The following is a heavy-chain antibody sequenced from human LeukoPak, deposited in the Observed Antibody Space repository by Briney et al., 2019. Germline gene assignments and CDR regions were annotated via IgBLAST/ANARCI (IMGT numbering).Heavy chain of an antibody. J-gene: IGHJ4*02. Sequence: VASVKVSCKASGYTFTSYGISWVRQAPGQGLEWMGWISAYNGNTNYAQKLQGRVTMTTDTSTSTAYMELRSLRSDDPAVYYCARVSPDYVWGSYRYNYDYWGQGTLVTVSS. CDR1: GYTFTSYG. CDR2: ISAYNGNT. D-gene: IGHD3-16*02. CDR3: ARVSPDYVWGSYRYNYDY. V-gene: IGHV1-18*01.